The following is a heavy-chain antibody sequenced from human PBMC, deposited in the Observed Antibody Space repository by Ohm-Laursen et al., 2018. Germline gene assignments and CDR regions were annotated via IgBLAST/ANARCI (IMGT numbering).Heavy chain of an antibody. CDR3: AKDNGRDGYYGLDY. D-gene: IGHD5-24*01. Sequence: GSLRLSCSASGFTFSSYAMSWVRQAPGKGLEWVSAISGSGGSTYYADSVKGRFTISRDNSKNTLYLQMNSLRAEDTAVYYCAKDNGRDGYYGLDYWGQGTLVTVSS. V-gene: IGHV3-23*01. CDR1: GFTFSSYA. J-gene: IGHJ4*02. CDR2: ISGSGGST.